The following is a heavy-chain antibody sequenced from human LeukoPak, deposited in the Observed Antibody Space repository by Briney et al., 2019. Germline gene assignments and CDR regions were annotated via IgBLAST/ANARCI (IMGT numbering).Heavy chain of an antibody. Sequence: NPSETLSLTCAVYGGSFSGYYWSWLRQPPGKGLEWIGEINHSGSTNYNPSLKSRVTISVDTSKNQFSLKLSSVTAADTAVYYCARHDLFYVRGDRFDYWGQGTLVTVSS. D-gene: IGHD3-10*02. CDR1: GGSFSGYY. CDR2: INHSGST. J-gene: IGHJ4*02. CDR3: ARHDLFYVRGDRFDY. V-gene: IGHV4-34*01.